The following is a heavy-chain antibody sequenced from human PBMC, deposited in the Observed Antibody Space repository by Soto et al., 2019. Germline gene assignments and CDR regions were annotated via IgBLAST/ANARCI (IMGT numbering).Heavy chain of an antibody. CDR3: ARGDYYDTSGPFSDAFDI. Sequence: PGGSLRLSCAASGFTFSNYWMSWVRQAPGKGLEWVANIKPDGSQKWYVDSVKGRFTISRDNAKKSLYLQMNSLRAEDTAVYYCARGDYYDTSGPFSDAFDIWGQGTRVTVSS. J-gene: IGHJ3*02. D-gene: IGHD3-22*01. CDR1: GFTFSNYW. CDR2: IKPDGSQK. V-gene: IGHV3-7*04.